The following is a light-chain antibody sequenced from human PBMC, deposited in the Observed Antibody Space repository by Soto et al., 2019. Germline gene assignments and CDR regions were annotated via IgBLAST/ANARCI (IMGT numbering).Light chain of an antibody. V-gene: IGKV3-20*01. CDR1: QSVSSSY. CDR3: QKYGSSPRT. J-gene: IGKJ1*01. CDR2: GAS. Sequence: EIVLTQSPGTLSLSPGERATLSCRASQSVSSSYLAWYQQKPGQAPRLLIYGASSRATGIPDKFSGSGSGTAFTLTISRLEPEDFAVYYCQKYGSSPRTFDHGTKVEIK.